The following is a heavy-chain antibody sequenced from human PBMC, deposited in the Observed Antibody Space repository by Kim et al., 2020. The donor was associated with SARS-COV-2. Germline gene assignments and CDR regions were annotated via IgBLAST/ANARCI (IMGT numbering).Heavy chain of an antibody. J-gene: IGHJ1*01. CDR1: GFTFSSYG. D-gene: IGHD6-6*01. Sequence: GGSLRLSCAASGFTFSSYGMHWVRQAPGKGLEWVAVISYDGSNKYYADSVKGRFTISRDNSKNTLYLQMNSLRAEDTAVYYCAKSHSRASIAARPRTIPLPEHWGQGTLVTVSS. V-gene: IGHV3-30*18. CDR2: ISYDGSNK. CDR3: AKSHSRASIAARPRTIPLPEH.